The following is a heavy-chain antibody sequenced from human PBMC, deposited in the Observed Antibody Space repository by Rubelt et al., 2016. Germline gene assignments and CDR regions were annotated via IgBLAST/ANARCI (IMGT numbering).Heavy chain of an antibody. J-gene: IGHJ2*01. CDR2: IDWDDDK. V-gene: IGHV2-70*15. Sequence: QVTLRESGPALVKPTQTLTLTCTFSGFSLSTSGMFVSWIRQPPGKALEWLARIDWDDDKYYSTSLKTRLTISKDTSQNQVVLTMTNMDPVDTATYYCERTRTRYWYFDIWGRGTLVTVSS. CDR3: ERTRTRYWYFDI. D-gene: IGHD2-2*01. CDR1: GFSLSTSGMF.